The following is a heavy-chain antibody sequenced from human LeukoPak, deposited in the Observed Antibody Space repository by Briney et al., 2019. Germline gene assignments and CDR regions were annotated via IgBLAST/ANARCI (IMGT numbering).Heavy chain of an antibody. Sequence: PGGSLRLSCVASGFPFSSYGMTWVRQAPGKGLEWISYIDSRCTYKYYGDSVKGRFTVARDNAKNSLYLQMNSLRAEDTALYYCARDGPQAAPGFNDCWGQGTLVTVSS. CDR3: ARDGPQAAPGFNDC. V-gene: IGHV3-21*01. J-gene: IGHJ4*02. D-gene: IGHD3/OR15-3a*01. CDR2: IDSRCTYK. CDR1: GFPFSSYG.